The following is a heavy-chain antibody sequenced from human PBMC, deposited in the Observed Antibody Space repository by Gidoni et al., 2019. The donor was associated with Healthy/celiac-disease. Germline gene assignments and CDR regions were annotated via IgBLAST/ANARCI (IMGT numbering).Heavy chain of an antibody. CDR1: GFTFRSSG. Sequence: QVQLVESGGGVVQPGRSLSLSCAVSGFTFRSSGMHWVRQAPGKGLEWVAVIWYDGSNKYYADSVKGRFTISRDNSKNTLYLQMNSLRAEDTAVYYCARDMGYCSSTSCSPTNWFDPWGQGTLVTVSS. J-gene: IGHJ5*02. D-gene: IGHD2-2*01. CDR2: IWYDGSNK. V-gene: IGHV3-33*01. CDR3: ARDMGYCSSTSCSPTNWFDP.